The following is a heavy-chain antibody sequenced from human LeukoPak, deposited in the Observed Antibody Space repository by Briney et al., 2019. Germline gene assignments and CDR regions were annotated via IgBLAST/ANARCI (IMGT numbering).Heavy chain of an antibody. CDR1: DDPINSGVYY. CDR2: IYTSGTTT. V-gene: IGHV4-61*09. J-gene: IGHJ6*03. D-gene: IGHD1-26*01. CDR3: ARAKKRSGRSRNFYLDV. Sequence: PSETLSLTCTVSDDPINSGVYYWNWIRQPAGKGLEWIGHIYTSGTTTNSNPSLKSRVAISLDTSKNHFSLKLSSVTAADTAAYYCARAKKRSGRSRNFYLDVWGKGTTVTVSS.